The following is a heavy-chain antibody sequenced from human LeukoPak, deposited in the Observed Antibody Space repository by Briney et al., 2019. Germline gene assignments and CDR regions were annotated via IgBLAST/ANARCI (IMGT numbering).Heavy chain of an antibody. Sequence: GGSLRLSGAASGFTFSSYAMSWVRQAPGKGLEWVSAISGSGGSTYYADSVKGRFTISRDNSKNTLYLQMNSLRAEDTAVYYFARLHFSSSYYFDYWGQGNLVTVSS. CDR1: GFTFSSYA. CDR3: ARLHFSSSYYFDY. V-gene: IGHV3-23*01. D-gene: IGHD6-13*01. CDR2: ISGSGGST. J-gene: IGHJ4*02.